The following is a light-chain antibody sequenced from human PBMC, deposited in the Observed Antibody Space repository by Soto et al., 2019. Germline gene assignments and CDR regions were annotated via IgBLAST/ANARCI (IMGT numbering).Light chain of an antibody. V-gene: IGKV3-20*01. CDR1: QSVSTT. J-gene: IGKJ1*01. Sequence: EIVMTQSPATLSVSPGQRASLSCRASQSVSTTVAWYQQRPGQAPRLLIYGISGRATGIPDRFSGSGSGTDFTLTISRLEPEDFAVYYCEQYGSSPRTFGQGTKVDIK. CDR3: EQYGSSPRT. CDR2: GIS.